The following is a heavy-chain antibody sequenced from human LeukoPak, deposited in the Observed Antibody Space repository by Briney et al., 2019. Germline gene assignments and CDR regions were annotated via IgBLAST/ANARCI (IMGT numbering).Heavy chain of an antibody. CDR1: TSSFTNLY. Sequence: ASGKAAWMVDTSSFTNLYISWDRPAHGTLIEWIGWILTYNGQTDPAQECQGRITLTTDTSTSPAYMELRSLTSDDSAVYYCATGGGDWYSDLWGRGTLVTVSS. D-gene: IGHD3-10*01. J-gene: IGHJ2*01. V-gene: IGHV1-18*01. CDR2: ILTYNGQT. CDR3: ATGGGDWYSDL.